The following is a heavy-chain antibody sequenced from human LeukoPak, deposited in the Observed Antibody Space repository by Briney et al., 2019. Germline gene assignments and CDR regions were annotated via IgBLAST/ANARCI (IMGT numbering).Heavy chain of an antibody. CDR2: INLSGGTT. CDR1: GYTFTSYY. D-gene: IGHD1-1*01. CDR3: ARDFGYNWKANWFDP. V-gene: IGHV1-46*01. Sequence: ASVKVSCKASGYTFTSYYMHWVRQAPGQGLEWMGIINLSGGTTYYAQKFQGRVTMTNDMSTSTVYMELSSLRSEDTAVYYCARDFGYNWKANWFDPWGQGTLVTVSS. J-gene: IGHJ5*02.